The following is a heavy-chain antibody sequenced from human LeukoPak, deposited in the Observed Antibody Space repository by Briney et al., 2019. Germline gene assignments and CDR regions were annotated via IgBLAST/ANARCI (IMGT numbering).Heavy chain of an antibody. CDR2: ISGDGGST. Sequence: GGSKRFCCAACGFIFDDYAMHWGRQAAGKGLGWVSLISGDGGSTYYADSVKGRFTISRDNSKNSLYLQMNSLRTEDTALYYCAKDLPGHYYGMDVWGQGTTVTVSS. CDR1: GFIFDDYA. V-gene: IGHV3-43*02. CDR3: AKDLPGHYYGMDV. J-gene: IGHJ6*02.